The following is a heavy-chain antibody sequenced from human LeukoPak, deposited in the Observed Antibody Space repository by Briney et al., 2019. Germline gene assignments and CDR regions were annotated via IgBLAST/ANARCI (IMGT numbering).Heavy chain of an antibody. Sequence: TSETLSLTCNVSGGSISSSNYYWGWIRQPPGKGLEWIGSIYYSGSTYYNSSLKSRVTISVDTSKNQFSLKLSSVTAADTAMYYCARGRTDFDYWGQGTLVTVSS. CDR1: GGSISSSNYY. CDR3: ARGRTDFDY. CDR2: IYYSGST. J-gene: IGHJ4*02. V-gene: IGHV4-39*01.